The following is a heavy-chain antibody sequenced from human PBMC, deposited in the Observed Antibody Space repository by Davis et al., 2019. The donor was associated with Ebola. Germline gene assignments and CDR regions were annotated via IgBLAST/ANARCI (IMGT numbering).Heavy chain of an antibody. CDR1: GFTFKNAW. CDR3: VTGRDGPSKDWFDP. Sequence: PGGSLRLSCAASGFTFKNAWMSWVRQAPGKGLEWVGRIKSKSDGGTTNYAAPVKGRFTISRDDSKNTLYMQMNSLKTEDTAVYYCVTGRDGPSKDWFDPWGQGTLVTVSS. J-gene: IGHJ5*02. CDR2: IKSKSDGGTT. V-gene: IGHV3-15*01. D-gene: IGHD5-24*01.